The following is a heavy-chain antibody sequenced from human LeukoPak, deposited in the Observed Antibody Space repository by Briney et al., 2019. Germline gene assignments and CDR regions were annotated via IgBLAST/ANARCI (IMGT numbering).Heavy chain of an antibody. Sequence: SETLSLTCAVSGGSISSSNWWSWVRQPPGKGLEWIGEIYHSGSTNYNPSLKSRVTISVDKSKNQFSLKLSSVTAADTAVYYCARIRGDGSSWYWFDYWGQGTLVTVSS. CDR1: GGSISSSNW. CDR3: ARIRGDGSSWYWFDY. J-gene: IGHJ5*01. CDR2: IYHSGST. V-gene: IGHV4-4*02. D-gene: IGHD6-13*01.